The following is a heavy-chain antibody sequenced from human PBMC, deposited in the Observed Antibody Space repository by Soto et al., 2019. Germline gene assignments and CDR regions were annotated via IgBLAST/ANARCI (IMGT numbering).Heavy chain of an antibody. J-gene: IGHJ3*02. CDR2: TYYRSKWYN. D-gene: IGHD3-10*01. Sequence: KQSQTLSLTCAISGDSVSSNSAAWNWIRQSPSRGLEWLGRTYYRSKWYNDYAVSVKSRITINPDTSKNQFSLQLNSVTPEDTAVYYCARDRGGITMVRGDQHAFDIWGQGTMVTVSS. CDR1: GDSVSSNSAA. CDR3: ARDRGGITMVRGDQHAFDI. V-gene: IGHV6-1*01.